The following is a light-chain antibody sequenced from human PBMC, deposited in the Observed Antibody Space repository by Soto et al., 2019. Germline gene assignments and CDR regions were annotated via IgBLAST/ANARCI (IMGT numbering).Light chain of an antibody. V-gene: IGKV1-39*01. Sequence: DIQMTQSPSSLSASVGDRVMITCRASQSISNYVNWYQQRPGKAPKLLIYGASTLQSGVPSRFGGSGSGREFTLVISSLHPEDLGTYYCQQSYTTLPLAFGGGTRVEI. CDR3: QQSYTTLPLA. CDR2: GAS. CDR1: QSISNY. J-gene: IGKJ4*01.